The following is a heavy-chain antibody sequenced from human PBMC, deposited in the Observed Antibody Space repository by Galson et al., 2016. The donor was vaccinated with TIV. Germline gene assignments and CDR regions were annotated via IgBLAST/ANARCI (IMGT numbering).Heavy chain of an antibody. Sequence: SVKVSCKASGYFFNSYGLTWLRQAPGQGLEWMGLISGYNGNANYAQKFQGRVTMTTDTSTSTSYLELRNLRSDDTAIYFCVRKAGSGWYDYWGQGTLATVSS. D-gene: IGHD6-19*01. V-gene: IGHV1-18*01. CDR3: VRKAGSGWYDY. J-gene: IGHJ4*02. CDR1: GYFFNSYG. CDR2: ISGYNGNA.